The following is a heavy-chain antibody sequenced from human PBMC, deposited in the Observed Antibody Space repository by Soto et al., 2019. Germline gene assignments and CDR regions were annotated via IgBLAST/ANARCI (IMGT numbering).Heavy chain of an antibody. V-gene: IGHV3-74*01. J-gene: IGHJ6*02. CDR1: GFTFRSSC. CDR3: ARRYSSSSREDYYYGMDV. CDR2: IKSDGSST. Sequence: GGSLRLSCAASGFTFRSSCMHWVRQAPGKGLVWVSRIKSDGSSTSYADSVKGRFTISRDNAKNTLYLQMNSLRAEDTAVYYCARRYSSSSREDYYYGMDVWGQGTTVTVSS. D-gene: IGHD6-6*01.